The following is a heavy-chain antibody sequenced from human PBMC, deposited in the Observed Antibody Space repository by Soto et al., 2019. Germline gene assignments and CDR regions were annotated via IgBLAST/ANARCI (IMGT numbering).Heavy chain of an antibody. D-gene: IGHD6-13*01. CDR3: ARGEGSWYYYYYGMDV. CDR1: GGSFSGYY. Sequence: PSETLSLTCAVYGGSFSGYYWSWIRQPPGKGLEWIGEINHSGSTNYNPSLKSRVTISVDTSKNQFSLKLSSVTAADTAVYYCARGEGSWYYYYYGMDVWGQGTTVTVS. V-gene: IGHV4-34*01. J-gene: IGHJ6*02. CDR2: INHSGST.